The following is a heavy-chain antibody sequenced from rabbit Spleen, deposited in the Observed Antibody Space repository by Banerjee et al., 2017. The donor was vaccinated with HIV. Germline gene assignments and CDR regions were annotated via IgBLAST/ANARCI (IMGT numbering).Heavy chain of an antibody. D-gene: IGHD1-1*01. J-gene: IGHJ3*01. V-gene: IGHV1S45*01. CDR2: IEAGSSGFT. CDR3: ARDTSSSFSSYGMDL. Sequence: EQLEESGGGLVKPEGSLTLTCKASGVSFSDKDVMCWVRQAPGKGLEWIACIEAGSSGFTYFASWAKGRFTISKTSSTTVTLQMTSLTAADTATYFCARDTSSSFSSYGMDLWGQGTLVTVS. CDR1: GVSFSDKDV.